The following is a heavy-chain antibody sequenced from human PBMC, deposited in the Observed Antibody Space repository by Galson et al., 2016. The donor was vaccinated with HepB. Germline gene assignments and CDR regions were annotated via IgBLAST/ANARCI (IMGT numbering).Heavy chain of an antibody. Sequence: ETLSLTCSVFGGSFTGYYWTWIRQRPGKGLEWIGEINHSGSTNYNPSLESRVTISVDSPKNQVSLKMNPMTAADTAVYYCAKVDAFWSGSPGWFDPWGQGTLVTVSS. CDR2: INHSGST. CDR1: GGSFTGYY. CDR3: AKVDAFWSGSPGWFDP. J-gene: IGHJ5*02. V-gene: IGHV4-34*01. D-gene: IGHD3-3*01.